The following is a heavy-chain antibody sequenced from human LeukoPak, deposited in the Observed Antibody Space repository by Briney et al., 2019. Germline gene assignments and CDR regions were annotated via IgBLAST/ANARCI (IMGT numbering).Heavy chain of an antibody. V-gene: IGHV3-30*03. CDR1: GFTFISYG. CDR3: ARDSPMIPRGTFDY. Sequence: QPGRSLRLSCAASGFTFISYGMHWVRQAPGKGLEWVAVISYDGSNKYYADSVKGRFTISRDNAKNSLYLQMNSLRAEDTAVYYCARDSPMIPRGTFDYWGQGTLVTVSS. CDR2: ISYDGSNK. D-gene: IGHD3-16*01. J-gene: IGHJ4*02.